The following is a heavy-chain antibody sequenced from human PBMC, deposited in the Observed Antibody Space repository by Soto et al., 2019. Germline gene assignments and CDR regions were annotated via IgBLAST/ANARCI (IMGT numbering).Heavy chain of an antibody. V-gene: IGHV2-70*04. CDR2: IDWDDDK. D-gene: IGHD3-16*02. Sequence: PTLVNPTQTLTLTCTFSGFSLSTSGMRVSWIRQPPGKALEWLARIDWDDDKFYSTSLKTRLTISKDTSKNQVVLTMTNMDPVDTATYYCARMGGRYPYYYYGMDVWGQGTTVTVSS. J-gene: IGHJ6*02. CDR3: ARMGGRYPYYYYGMDV. CDR1: GFSLSTSGMR.